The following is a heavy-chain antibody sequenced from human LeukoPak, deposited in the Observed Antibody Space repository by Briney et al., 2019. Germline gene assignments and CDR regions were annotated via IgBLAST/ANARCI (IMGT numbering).Heavy chain of an antibody. CDR1: GGSISSYH. CDR3: ARDRGLDGSDQLDS. D-gene: IGHD3-10*01. CDR2: INSNGDT. Sequence: SETLSLTCTVSGGSISSYHWIWIRQPAGKGLEWIGRINSNGDTVYNPSLKSRATMSLDMTNNQFSLELSSVTAADTAVYYCARDRGLDGSDQLDSWGPGTLVTVSS. J-gene: IGHJ5*01. V-gene: IGHV4-4*07.